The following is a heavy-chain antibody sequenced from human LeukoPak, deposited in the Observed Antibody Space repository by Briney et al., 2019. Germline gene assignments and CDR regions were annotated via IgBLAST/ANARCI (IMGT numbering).Heavy chain of an antibody. CDR3: ARGQSSGWYQDPFDY. V-gene: IGHV3-30*04. Sequence: PGGSLRLSCEASGYTFSGHAMSWVRQAPGKGLEWVAVISYDGSNTYYADSVKGRFTISRDKSKNTLYLQMSSLRLEDTAVYYCARGQSSGWYQDPFDYWGRGTLVTVSS. CDR2: ISYDGSNT. J-gene: IGHJ4*02. D-gene: IGHD6-19*01. CDR1: GYTFSGHA.